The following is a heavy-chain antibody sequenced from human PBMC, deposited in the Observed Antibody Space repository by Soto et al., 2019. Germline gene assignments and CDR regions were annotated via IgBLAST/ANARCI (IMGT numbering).Heavy chain of an antibody. CDR1: GGTFSSYT. Sequence: QVQLVQSGAEVKKPGSSVKVSCKASGGTFSSYTISWVRQAPGQGLEWMGRIIPILGIANYAQKFQGRVTITADKSTSTAYMELSSLSSEDTAVYYCARARIAAAGQEYFQHWGQGTLVTVSS. J-gene: IGHJ1*01. CDR2: IIPILGIA. CDR3: ARARIAAAGQEYFQH. V-gene: IGHV1-69*02. D-gene: IGHD6-13*01.